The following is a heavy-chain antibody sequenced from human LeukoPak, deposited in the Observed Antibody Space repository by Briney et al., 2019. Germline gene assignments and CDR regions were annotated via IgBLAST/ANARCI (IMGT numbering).Heavy chain of an antibody. J-gene: IGHJ4*02. CDR2: INPNSGGT. V-gene: IGHV1-2*02. CDR3: ASGARYCGGDSCYGPFGY. D-gene: IGHD2-15*01. CDR1: GYTFTGYY. Sequence: ASAKVSCKASGYTFTGYYLHWVRQAPGQGLEWMGWINPNSGGTNYAQKFQGRVTMTRDTSITTAYMELSRLRSDDAALYYCASGARYCGGDSCYGPFGYWGQGTLVTVSS.